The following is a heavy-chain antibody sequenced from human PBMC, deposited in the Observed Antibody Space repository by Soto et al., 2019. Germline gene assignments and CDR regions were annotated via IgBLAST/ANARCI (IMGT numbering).Heavy chain of an antibody. CDR1: GFTFSDYY. V-gene: IGHV3-11*01. CDR2: ISSSGSTI. Sequence: GGSLRLSCAASGFTFSDYYMSWIRQAPGKGLEWVSYISSSGSTIYYADSVKGRFTISRDNAKNSLYLQMNSLRAEDTAVYYCARVRASAYCGGDCPDNWFDPWGQGTLVTVSS. CDR3: ARVRASAYCGGDCPDNWFDP. J-gene: IGHJ5*02. D-gene: IGHD2-21*02.